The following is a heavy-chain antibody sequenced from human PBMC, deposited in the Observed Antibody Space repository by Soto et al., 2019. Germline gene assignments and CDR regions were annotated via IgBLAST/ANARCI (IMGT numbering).Heavy chain of an antibody. CDR1: GFTFSSYA. Sequence: EVQLLESGGGLVQPGGSLRLSCAASGFTFSSYAMSWVRQAPGKGLEWVSAISGSGGSTYYADSVKGRFTISRDNSKNTLYLQMNSLRAEETAVYYCAKVSKWAVTHGSDYWGQGTLVTVSS. CDR2: ISGSGGST. CDR3: AKVSKWAVTHGSDY. V-gene: IGHV3-23*01. J-gene: IGHJ4*02. D-gene: IGHD4-17*01.